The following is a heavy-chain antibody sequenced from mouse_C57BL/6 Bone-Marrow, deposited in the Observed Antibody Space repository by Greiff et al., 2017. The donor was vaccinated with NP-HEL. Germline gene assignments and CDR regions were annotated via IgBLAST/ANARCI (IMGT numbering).Heavy chain of an antibody. J-gene: IGHJ4*01. CDR2: INPSSGYT. CDR1: VSPFPSSW. D-gene: IGHD2-2*01. V-gene: IGHV1-7*01. Sequence: VQRVESGAALAQPCSSLPLSFPASVSPFPSSWLPFVPPRPGPGLEWIGYINPSSGYTKYNQKFKDKATLTADKSSSTAYMQLSSLTYEDSAVYYCAKWLRHAMDYWGQGTSVTVSS. CDR3: AKWLRHAMDY.